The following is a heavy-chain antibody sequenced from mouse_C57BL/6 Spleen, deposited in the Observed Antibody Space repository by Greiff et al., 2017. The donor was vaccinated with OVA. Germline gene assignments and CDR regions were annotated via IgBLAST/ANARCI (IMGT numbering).Heavy chain of an antibody. J-gene: IGHJ2*01. V-gene: IGHV1-15*01. Sequence: QVQLQQSGAELVRPGASVTLSCKASGYTFTDYEMHWVKQTPVHGLEWIGAIDPETGGTAYNQKFKGKAILTADKSSSTAYMELRSLTSEDSAVYYCTRPDSSGYNYFDDWGQGTTLTVSS. D-gene: IGHD3-2*02. CDR1: GYTFTDYE. CDR3: TRPDSSGYNYFDD. CDR2: IDPETGGT.